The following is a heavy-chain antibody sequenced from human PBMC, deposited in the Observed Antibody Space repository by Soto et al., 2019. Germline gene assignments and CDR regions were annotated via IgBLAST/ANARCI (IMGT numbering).Heavy chain of an antibody. V-gene: IGHV5-51*01. Sequence: GESLKISCKGSGYSFTSYWIGWVRQMPGKGLEWMGIIYPGDSDTRYSPSFQGQVTISADKSISTAYLQWSSLKASDTAMYYCARSAQSSSWGYYYYGMDVWGQGTTVTVS. CDR2: IYPGDSDT. CDR3: ARSAQSSSWGYYYYGMDV. J-gene: IGHJ6*02. D-gene: IGHD6-13*01. CDR1: GYSFTSYW.